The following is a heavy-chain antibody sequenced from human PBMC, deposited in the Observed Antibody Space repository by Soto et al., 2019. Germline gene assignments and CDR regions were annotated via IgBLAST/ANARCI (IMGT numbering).Heavy chain of an antibody. V-gene: IGHV6-1*01. Sequence: QVQLQQSGPGLVKPSQTLSLTCAISGDSVSSNSAVWNWIRQSPSRGLEWLGRTYYRSIWQYEYTVSVQSRMHLIPDASKMRFSLQLNSVTPGDTAMFYCARLIGNSWLDHRGQGTLVTVSS. CDR3: ARLIGNSWLDH. CDR1: GDSVSSNSAV. J-gene: IGHJ5*02. CDR2: TYYRSIWQY.